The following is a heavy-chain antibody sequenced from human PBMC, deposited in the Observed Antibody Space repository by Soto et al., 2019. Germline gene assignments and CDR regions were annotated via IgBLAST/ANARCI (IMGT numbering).Heavy chain of an antibody. V-gene: IGHV3-33*01. Sequence: PGGSLRLSCAASGFTFSSYGMHWVRQAPGKGLEWVAVIWYDGSNKYYADSVKGRFTISRDNSKNTLYLQMNSLRAEDTAVYYCARDLVRSIAARMNYYYYYYGMDVWGQGTTVTVSS. CDR2: IWYDGSNK. CDR1: GFTFSSYG. J-gene: IGHJ6*02. D-gene: IGHD6-6*01. CDR3: ARDLVRSIAARMNYYYYYYGMDV.